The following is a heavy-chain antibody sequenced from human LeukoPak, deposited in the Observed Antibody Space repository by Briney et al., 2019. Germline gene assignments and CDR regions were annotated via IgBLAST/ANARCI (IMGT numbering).Heavy chain of an antibody. CDR3: AKGRAGSYYYYGMDV. J-gene: IGHJ6*02. D-gene: IGHD3-10*01. V-gene: IGHV4-34*01. Sequence: PSETLSLTCAVYGGSFRGYYWSWIRQPPGKGLEWIGEINHSGSTNYNPSLKSRVTISVDTSKNQFSLKLSSVTAADTAVYYCAKGRAGSYYYYGMDVWGQGTTVTVSS. CDR2: INHSGST. CDR1: GGSFRGYY.